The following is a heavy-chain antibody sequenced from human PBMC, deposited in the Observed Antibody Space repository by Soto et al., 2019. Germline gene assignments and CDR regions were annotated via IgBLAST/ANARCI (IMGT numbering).Heavy chain of an antibody. V-gene: IGHV3-33*01. CDR2: IWYDGSNK. CDR1: GFTFSSYG. D-gene: IGHD4-17*01. CDR3: ARDLYGDYLYYFDY. J-gene: IGHJ4*02. Sequence: GGSLRLSCAASGFTFSSYGMHWVRQAPGKGLEWVAVIWYDGSNKYYADSVKGRFTISRDNSKNTLYLQMNSLRAEDTAVYYCARDLYGDYLYYFDYWGQGTLVTVSS.